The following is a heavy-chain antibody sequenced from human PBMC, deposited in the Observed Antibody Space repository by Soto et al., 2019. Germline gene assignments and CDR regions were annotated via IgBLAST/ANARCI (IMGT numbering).Heavy chain of an antibody. CDR2: IYWDDDK. CDR1: GFSLTTSGVG. V-gene: IGHV2-5*02. CDR3: AHRGYMYGNWDHGYFDY. D-gene: IGHD5-18*01. J-gene: IGHJ4*02. Sequence: QITLKESGPTRVRPTQTLALTCTFSGFSLTTSGVGVGWIRKTTGKALEWLAVIYWDDDKRYSPSLKSRLTISKDTSKTQVVLTMADMDPVDTATYFCAHRGYMYGNWDHGYFDYWGQGTLVTVSS.